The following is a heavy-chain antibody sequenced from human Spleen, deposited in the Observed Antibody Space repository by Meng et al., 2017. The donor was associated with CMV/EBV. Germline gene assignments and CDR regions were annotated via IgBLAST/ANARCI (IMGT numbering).Heavy chain of an antibody. J-gene: IGHJ4*02. Sequence: SSVKVSCKASRDTFSSYAISWVRQASGQGLEWMGGIIPIFDTPNYAQKFQGRLTITADESTRTAYMDLTSLTSEDTAVYYCARGVWAPTGNEDQFFFDAWAQGSLVTVSS. CDR3: ARGVWAPTGNEDQFFFDA. D-gene: IGHD2-8*02. V-gene: IGHV1-69*13. CDR2: IIPIFDTP. CDR1: RDTFSSYA.